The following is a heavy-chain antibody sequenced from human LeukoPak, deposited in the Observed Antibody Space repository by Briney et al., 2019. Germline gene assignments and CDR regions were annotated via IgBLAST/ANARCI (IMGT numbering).Heavy chain of an antibody. CDR3: AKDRPNFYEASGSYYKMKGDF. D-gene: IGHD3-10*01. Sequence: GGSLRLSCAASGFTFNTHAMSWVRQAPEKGLEWVSSLTRTGRTTYYADSVKGRFTISRDNLKNTVYLQMNSLRGEDTAIYYCAKDRPNFYEASGSYYKMKGDFWGQGALVTVSS. CDR1: GFTFNTHA. V-gene: IGHV3-23*01. J-gene: IGHJ4*02. CDR2: LTRTGRTT.